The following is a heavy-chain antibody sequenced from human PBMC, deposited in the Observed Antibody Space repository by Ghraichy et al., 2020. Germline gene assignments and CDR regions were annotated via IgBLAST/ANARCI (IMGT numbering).Heavy chain of an antibody. CDR2: ISSSSSTI. J-gene: IGHJ5*02. V-gene: IGHV3-48*02. CDR3: AREPYYYDSSGYYPS. Sequence: GGSLRLSCAASGFTFSSYSMNWVRQAPGKGLEWVSYISSSSSTIYYADSVKGRFTISRDNAKNSLYLQMNSLRDEDTAVYYCAREPYYYDSSGYYPSWGQGTLVTVSS. CDR1: GFTFSSYS. D-gene: IGHD3-22*01.